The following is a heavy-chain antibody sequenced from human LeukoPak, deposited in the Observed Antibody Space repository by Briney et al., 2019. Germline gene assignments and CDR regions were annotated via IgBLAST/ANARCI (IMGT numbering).Heavy chain of an antibody. V-gene: IGHV3-23*01. J-gene: IGHJ5*02. Sequence: GGFLRLSCVASGFTFSNYAMSWVRQAPGKGLELVSGIYGSDDKTVYGDAVNGRFTISRDNSKNTLYLQMNSLRADDTAVYYCAKTQGYYDAWGQGALVTVSS. CDR3: AKTQGYYDA. CDR2: IYGSDDKT. CDR1: GFTFSNYA. D-gene: IGHD2-15*01.